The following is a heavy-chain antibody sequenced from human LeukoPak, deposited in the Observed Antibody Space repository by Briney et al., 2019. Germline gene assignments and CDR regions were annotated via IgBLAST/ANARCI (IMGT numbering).Heavy chain of an antibody. D-gene: IGHD1-14*01. CDR1: GFTFSSYS. CDR2: ISGSGGTT. J-gene: IGHJ6*02. CDR3: AKVSGGGLYYDGMDV. Sequence: GVLRLSCAASGFTFSSYSMNWVRQAPGKGLEWVSVISGSGGTTYYADSVKGRFTISRDSSKNTLYLQMNSLRAEDTAVYYCAKVSGGGLYYDGMDVWGQGTTVTVSS. V-gene: IGHV3-23*01.